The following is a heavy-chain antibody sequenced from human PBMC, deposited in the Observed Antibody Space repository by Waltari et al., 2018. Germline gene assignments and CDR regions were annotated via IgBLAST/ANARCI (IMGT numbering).Heavy chain of an antibody. CDR2: ISGSGGST. J-gene: IGHJ4*02. V-gene: IGHV3-23*04. CDR1: GFTFSSYA. D-gene: IGHD6-19*01. CDR3: AKDWGGSSGWYGPPFDY. Sequence: EVQLVESGGGLVQPGGSLRLSCAASGFTFSSYALSWVRQAPGTGLEWFSAISGSGGSTYYADSVKGRFTISRDNSKNTLYLQMNSLRAEDTAVYYCAKDWGGSSGWYGPPFDYWGQGTLVTVSS.